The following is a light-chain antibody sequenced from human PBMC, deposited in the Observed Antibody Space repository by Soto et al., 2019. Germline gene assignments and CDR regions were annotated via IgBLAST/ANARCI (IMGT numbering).Light chain of an antibody. CDR1: SSDVGSYNL. J-gene: IGLJ1*01. V-gene: IGLV2-23*03. CDR2: EGS. Sequence: QSVLTQPASVSGSPGQSITISCTGTSSDVGSYNLVSWYQHHPGKAPQLMIYEGSKRPSGVSNRFSGSKSRNTASLTISGLQAEDEADYYCCSYAGSSTFHYVFGTGTKLTVL. CDR3: CSYAGSSTFHYV.